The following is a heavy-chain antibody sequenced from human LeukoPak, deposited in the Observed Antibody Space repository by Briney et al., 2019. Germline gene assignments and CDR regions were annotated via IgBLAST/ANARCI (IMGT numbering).Heavy chain of an antibody. CDR1: GFTFSSYW. V-gene: IGHV3-66*04. CDR3: ARQAAASAEYFQH. D-gene: IGHD6-13*01. J-gene: IGHJ1*01. CDR2: IYSGGST. Sequence: PGGSLRLSCAASGFTFSSYWMHWVRQAPGKGLEWVSVIYSGGSTYYADSVKGRFTISRDNSKNTLYLQMNSLRAEDTAVYYCARQAAASAEYFQHWGQGTLVTVSS.